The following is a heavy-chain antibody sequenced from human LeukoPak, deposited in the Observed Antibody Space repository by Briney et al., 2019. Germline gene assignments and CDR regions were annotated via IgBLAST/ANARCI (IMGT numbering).Heavy chain of an antibody. CDR2: INHSGST. J-gene: IGHJ4*02. CDR1: GGSFSGYY. CDR3: ALTAVDTAMAYEDY. Sequence: PSETLSLTCAVYGGSFSGYYWSWIRQPPGKGLEWIGEINHSGSTNYNPSLKSRVTISVDTSKNQFSLKLSSVTAADTAVYYCALTAVDTAMAYEDYWGQGTLVTVSS. D-gene: IGHD5-18*01. V-gene: IGHV4-34*01.